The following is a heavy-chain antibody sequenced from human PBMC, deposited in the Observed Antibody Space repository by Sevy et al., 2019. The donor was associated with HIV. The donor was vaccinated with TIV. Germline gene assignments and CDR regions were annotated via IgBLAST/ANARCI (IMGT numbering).Heavy chain of an antibody. Sequence: GGSLRLSCTAYGFTFSNYAVHWVRQAPGKGLEWVAIISHDEIHKDFADSVRGRFSISRDTLRNTIYLQMNSLRPEDTAVYYCARDLPHLLPWELSRGSDFWGQGTLVTVSS. CDR2: ISHDEIHK. D-gene: IGHD3-16*01. J-gene: IGHJ4*02. CDR1: GFTFSNYA. CDR3: ARDLPHLLPWELSRGSDF. V-gene: IGHV3-30*04.